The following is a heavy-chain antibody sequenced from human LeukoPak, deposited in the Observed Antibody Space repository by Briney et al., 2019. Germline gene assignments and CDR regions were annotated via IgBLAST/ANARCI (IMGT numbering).Heavy chain of an antibody. D-gene: IGHD3-3*01. CDR3: ARRASAGYYDFWSGYYNWFDP. CDR1: GGSISSSSYY. Sequence: SETLSLTCTVSGGSISSSSYYWGWIRQPPGKGLEWIGSIYYSGSTYYNPSLKSRVTISVDKSKNQFSLKLSSVTAADTAVYYCARRASAGYYDFWSGYYNWFDPWGQGTLVTVSS. J-gene: IGHJ5*02. V-gene: IGHV4-39*07. CDR2: IYYSGST.